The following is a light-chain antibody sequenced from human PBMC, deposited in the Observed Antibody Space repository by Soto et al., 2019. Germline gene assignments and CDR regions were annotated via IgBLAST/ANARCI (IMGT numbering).Light chain of an antibody. V-gene: IGKV3-11*01. J-gene: IGKJ5*01. CDR2: DAY. Sequence: EVVLTQSPVTLSLAPWERATLSCRASQSFRGLLAWYQQKPGQAPRLLIYDAYNRATGITPRFSGSGSGTDFTLTISSLEPEDSAVYYCQQRHMWHITFGKGKRREIK. CDR3: QQRHMWHIT. CDR1: QSFRGL.